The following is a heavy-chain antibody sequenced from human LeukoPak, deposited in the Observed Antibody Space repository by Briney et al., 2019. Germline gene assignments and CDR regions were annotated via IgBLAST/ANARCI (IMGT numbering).Heavy chain of an antibody. Sequence: SQTLSLTCTVSGGSISSGDYYWSWIRQPPGKGLEWIGYVYYSGSTNYNPSLKSRVTISVDTSKNQFSLKLSSVTAADTAVYYCAREGNSSSDDAFDIWGQGTMVTVSS. V-gene: IGHV4-61*08. D-gene: IGHD6-6*01. CDR2: VYYSGST. J-gene: IGHJ3*02. CDR1: GGSISSGDYY. CDR3: AREGNSSSDDAFDI.